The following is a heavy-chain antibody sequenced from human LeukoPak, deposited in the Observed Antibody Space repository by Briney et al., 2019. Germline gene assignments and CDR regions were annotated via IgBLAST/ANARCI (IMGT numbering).Heavy chain of an antibody. CDR3: ARVRMVRGDYYYYYYMDV. D-gene: IGHD3-10*01. J-gene: IGHJ6*03. Sequence: GASVKVSCKASGYTFTSYGISWVRQAPGQGLEWMGWISAYNGNTNYAQKLQGRVTMTTDTSTSTAYMELRSLRSDDTAVYYCARVRMVRGDYYYYYYMDVWGKGTTVTVSS. V-gene: IGHV1-18*01. CDR2: ISAYNGNT. CDR1: GYTFTSYG.